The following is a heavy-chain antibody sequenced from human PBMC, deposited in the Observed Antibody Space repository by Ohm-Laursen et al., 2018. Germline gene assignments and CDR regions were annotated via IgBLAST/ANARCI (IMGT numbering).Heavy chain of an antibody. V-gene: IGHV3-21*01. CDR2: ISSSSSYI. Sequence: SLRLSCAVSGFTFSSYSMNWVRQAPGKGLEWVSSISSSSSYIYYADSVKGRFTISRDNAKNSLYLQMNSLRAEDTAVYYCAREDTAMATPGMDVWGQGTTVTVSS. CDR1: GFTFSSYS. J-gene: IGHJ6*02. D-gene: IGHD5-18*01. CDR3: AREDTAMATPGMDV.